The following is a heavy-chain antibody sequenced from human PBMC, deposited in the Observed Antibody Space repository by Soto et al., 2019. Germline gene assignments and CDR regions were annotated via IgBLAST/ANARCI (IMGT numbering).Heavy chain of an antibody. J-gene: IGHJ4*02. CDR3: AAPNYDSSGYYPLDY. Sequence: SVKVSCKXSGFTFTSSAVQWVRQARGQRLEWIGWIVVGSGNTNYAQKFQERVTITRDMSTSTAYMELSSLRSEDTAVYYCAAPNYDSSGYYPLDYWGQGTLVTVSS. CDR1: GFTFTSSA. D-gene: IGHD3-22*01. CDR2: IVVGSGNT. V-gene: IGHV1-58*01.